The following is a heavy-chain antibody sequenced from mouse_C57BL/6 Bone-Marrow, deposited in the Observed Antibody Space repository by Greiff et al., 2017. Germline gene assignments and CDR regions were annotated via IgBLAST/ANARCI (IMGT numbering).Heavy chain of an antibody. D-gene: IGHD1-1*01. CDR2: IDPEDGDT. V-gene: IGHV14-1*01. Sequence: EVQLQQSGAELVRPGASVKLSCTASGFNIKDYYMHWVKQRPEQGLEWIGRIDPEDGDTEYAPKFQGKATMTADTSSNTAYLQLSSLTSEDTAVYYCTTAAFYGSSPSYFDYWGQGTTLTVSS. CDR3: TTAAFYGSSPSYFDY. CDR1: GFNIKDYY. J-gene: IGHJ2*01.